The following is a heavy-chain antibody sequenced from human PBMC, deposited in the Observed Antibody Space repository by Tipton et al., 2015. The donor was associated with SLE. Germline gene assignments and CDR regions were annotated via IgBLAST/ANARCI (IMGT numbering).Heavy chain of an antibody. D-gene: IGHD3-22*01. J-gene: IGHJ4*02. V-gene: IGHV4-39*07. CDR3: ARGEIVVVIFDY. CDR1: GGSISSSSYY. CDR2: IYYSGST. Sequence: TLSLTCTVSGGSISSSSYYWGWIRQPPGKGLEWIGSIYYSGSTYYNPSLKSRVTISVDTSKNQFSLKLSSVTAADTAVYYCARGEIVVVIFDYWGQGTLVTVSS.